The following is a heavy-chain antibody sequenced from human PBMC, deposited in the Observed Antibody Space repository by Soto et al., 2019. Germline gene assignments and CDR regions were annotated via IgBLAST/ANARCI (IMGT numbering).Heavy chain of an antibody. J-gene: IGHJ4*02. V-gene: IGHV3-7*01. CDR3: ARDQYYDFWSGYYMDY. CDR1: GFTFSSYW. CDR2: IKQDGSEK. D-gene: IGHD3-3*01. Sequence: EVQLVESGGGLVQPGGSPRLSCAASGFTFSSYWMSWVRQAPGKGLEWVANIKQDGSEKYYVDSVKGRFTISRDNAKNSLYLQMNSLRAEDTAVYYCARDQYYDFWSGYYMDYWGQGTLVTVSS.